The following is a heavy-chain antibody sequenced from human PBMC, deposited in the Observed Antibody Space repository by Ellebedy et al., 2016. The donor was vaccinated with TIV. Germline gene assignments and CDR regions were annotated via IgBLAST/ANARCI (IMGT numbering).Heavy chain of an antibody. CDR1: GDTFSSHV. CDR2: IIPRFETA. Sequence: AASVKVSCKTSGDTFSSHVFSWVRQAPGQSLEWMGGIIPRFETANHAHNFQGRVAISADASTNTTYMELSSLRSEDTAVYYCARGRYCTSTSCYGTYWGQGTLVTVSS. J-gene: IGHJ4*02. D-gene: IGHD2-2*01. CDR3: ARGRYCTSTSCYGTY. V-gene: IGHV1-69*13.